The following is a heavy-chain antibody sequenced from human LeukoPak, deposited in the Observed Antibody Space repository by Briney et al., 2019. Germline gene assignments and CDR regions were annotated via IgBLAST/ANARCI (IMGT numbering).Heavy chain of an antibody. J-gene: IGHJ1*01. CDR1: GFTFSSYE. V-gene: IGHV3-48*03. CDR3: ARSYSYGSTGCQH. D-gene: IGHD5-18*01. Sequence: QPGGSLRLSCAAPGFTFSSYEMNWVRQAPGKGLEWVSYISRSGSTIYYADSVKGRFTISRDNAKNSLYLQMNSLRAEDTAVYYCARSYSYGSTGCQHWGQGTRVSVSS. CDR2: ISRSGSTI.